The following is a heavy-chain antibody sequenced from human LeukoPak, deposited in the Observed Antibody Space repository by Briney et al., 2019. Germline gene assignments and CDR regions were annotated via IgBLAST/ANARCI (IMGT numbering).Heavy chain of an antibody. V-gene: IGHV4-59*08. CDR3: ARSIAARNNWFDP. D-gene: IGHD6-6*01. Sequence: SETLSLTCTVSGGSISNYYWSWIRQPPGKELEWIGYISYSGNTDSNPSLKSRVTISVDTSKNQFSLKLSSVTAADTAVYYCARSIAARNNWFDPWGQGTLVTVSS. CDR2: ISYSGNT. J-gene: IGHJ5*02. CDR1: GGSISNYY.